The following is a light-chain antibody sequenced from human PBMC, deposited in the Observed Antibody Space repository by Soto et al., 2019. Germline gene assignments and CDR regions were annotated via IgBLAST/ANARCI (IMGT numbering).Light chain of an antibody. V-gene: IGKV1-5*03. Sequence: DIQMTQSPSTLSASVGDRVTITCRASQRFINMLAWFQKKPGKAPKLLIYKASSLESGVPSRFSGSGFGTEFTLTISGLQADDFATYYCLQYDSFPFAFGPGTRVDIK. J-gene: IGKJ3*01. CDR3: LQYDSFPFA. CDR2: KAS. CDR1: QRFINM.